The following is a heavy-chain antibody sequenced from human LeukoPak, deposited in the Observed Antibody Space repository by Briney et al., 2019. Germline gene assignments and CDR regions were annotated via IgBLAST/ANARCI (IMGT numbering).Heavy chain of an antibody. CDR2: ISTSGNFK. V-gene: IGHV3-11*04. CDR3: ARGVSGKTNY. Sequence: GGSLRLSCAASGFIFSDSYMNWIRQAPGKGLERVSYISTSGNFKNYADSVKGRFTISRDNAKNSLYLQMNSLRAEDTAVYYCARGVSGKTNYWGQGTLVTVSS. J-gene: IGHJ4*02. CDR1: GFIFSDSY. D-gene: IGHD2-15*01.